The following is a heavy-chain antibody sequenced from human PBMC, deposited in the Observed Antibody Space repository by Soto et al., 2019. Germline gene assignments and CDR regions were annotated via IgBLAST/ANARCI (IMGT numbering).Heavy chain of an antibody. CDR2: IYHSGST. D-gene: IGHD3-10*01. V-gene: IGHV4-38-2*01. CDR1: GYSISSGYY. CDR3: ARAPFEVRERPLNWFDP. J-gene: IGHJ5*02. Sequence: SETLSLTCAVSGYSISSGYYWGWIRQPPGKGLEWIGSIYHSGSTYYNPSLKSRVTISVDTSKNQFSLKLSSVTAADTAVYYCARAPFEVRERPLNWFDPWGQGTLVTVSS.